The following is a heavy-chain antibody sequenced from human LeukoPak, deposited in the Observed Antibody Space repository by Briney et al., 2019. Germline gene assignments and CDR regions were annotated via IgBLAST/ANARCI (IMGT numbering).Heavy chain of an antibody. Sequence: ASVKVSCKASGYTFTSYGISWVRQAPGQGLEWMGWISAYNGNTNYAQKLQGRVTMTTDTSTSTAYMELRSLRSDDTAVYYCAKGRGHATRHPDDTTMAYFDFWGQGTLVTVSS. CDR1: GYTFTSYG. CDR2: ISAYNGNT. J-gene: IGHJ4*02. D-gene: IGHD5-18*01. V-gene: IGHV1-18*01. CDR3: AKGRGHATRHPDDTTMAYFDF.